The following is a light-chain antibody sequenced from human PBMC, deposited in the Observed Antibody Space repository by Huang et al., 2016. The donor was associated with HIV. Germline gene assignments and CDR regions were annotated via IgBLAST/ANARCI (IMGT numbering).Light chain of an antibody. J-gene: IGKJ1*01. CDR3: QQYNNWPPA. CDR2: GVS. V-gene: IGKV3-15*01. CDR1: RSLSST. Sequence: EIVMTQSPATLSVSPGERATLSCRASRSLSSTLAWYQQKLGQAPRLLIYGVSTRATGIPASFSGSGSGTEFTLTISSLQSEDFAVYYCQQYNNWPPAFGQGTKVEIK.